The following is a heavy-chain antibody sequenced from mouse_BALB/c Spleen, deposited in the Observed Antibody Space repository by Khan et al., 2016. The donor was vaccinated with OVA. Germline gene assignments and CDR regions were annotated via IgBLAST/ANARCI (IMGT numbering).Heavy chain of an antibody. CDR2: IWVSGSK. CDR1: GFSLTDYA. CDR3: ARDPPYYSMDY. J-gene: IGHJ4*01. Sequence: QVQLKQSGPGLVAPSQSLSITCTVSGFSLTDYAVSWIRQPPGKGLEWLGLIWVSGSKNYNSVLKPRLSISKDNSKSQVFLKMNSLQTDDTAMYFCARDPPYYSMDYWGQGTSVTVSS. V-gene: IGHV2-6-5*01.